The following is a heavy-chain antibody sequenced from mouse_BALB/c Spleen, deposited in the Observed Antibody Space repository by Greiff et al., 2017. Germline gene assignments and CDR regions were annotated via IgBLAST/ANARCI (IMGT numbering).Heavy chain of an antibody. CDR2: ISNGGGST. CDR3: ARHWDEAMDY. V-gene: IGHV5-12-2*01. CDR1: GFTFSSYT. Sequence: EVKVEESGGGLVQPGGSLKLSCAASGFTFSSYTMSWVRQTPEKRLEWVAYISNGGGSTYYPDTVKGRFTISRDNAKNTLYLQMSSLKSEDTAMYYCARHWDEAMDYWGQGTSVTVSS. D-gene: IGHD4-1*01. J-gene: IGHJ4*01.